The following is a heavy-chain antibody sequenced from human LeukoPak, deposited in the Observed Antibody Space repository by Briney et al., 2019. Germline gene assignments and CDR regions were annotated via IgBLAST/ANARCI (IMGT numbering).Heavy chain of an antibody. CDR3: ARAYSGSPPSYYYYGMDV. D-gene: IGHD1-26*01. J-gene: IGHJ6*02. CDR2: IYPGDSDT. Sequence: GESLKISCKGSGYIFTSYWIGWVRQMPGKGLEWMGIIYPGDSDTRYTPSFQGQVTISVDKSISTAYLQWSSLKASDTATYYCARAYSGSPPSYYYYGMDVWGQGTTVTVSS. CDR1: GYIFTSYW. V-gene: IGHV5-51*01.